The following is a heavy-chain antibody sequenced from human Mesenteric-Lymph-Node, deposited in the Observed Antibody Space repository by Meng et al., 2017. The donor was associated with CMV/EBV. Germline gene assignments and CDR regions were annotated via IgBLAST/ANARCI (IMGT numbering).Heavy chain of an antibody. V-gene: IGHV4-39*07. Sequence: GSLRLSCTVSGGPITSHTSYWAWIRLPPEKGLEWIGSIHYTGSTYYNPSLKSRVTLSLDTSKNQFSLKLTSVTAADTAMYYCARDRAVNLWGQGTMVTVSS. CDR3: ARDRAVNL. CDR2: IHYTGST. J-gene: IGHJ3*01. D-gene: IGHD6-19*01. CDR1: GGPITSHTSY.